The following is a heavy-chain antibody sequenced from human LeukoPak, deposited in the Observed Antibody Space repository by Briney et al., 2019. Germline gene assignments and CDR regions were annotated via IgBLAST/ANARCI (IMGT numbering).Heavy chain of an antibody. CDR1: GGTFSSYV. CDR2: IIPILDIA. D-gene: IGHD2-2*01. J-gene: IGHJ4*02. Sequence: SVTVSCKASGGTFSSYVISWVRQAPGQGLEWMGRIIPILDIANYAQKFQGRVTITADKSTTTAYMELSSLRLEDTAVYYCARDTLGYCSGSSCYELRGWGQGTLVTVSS. V-gene: IGHV1-69*04. CDR3: ARDTLGYCSGSSCYELRG.